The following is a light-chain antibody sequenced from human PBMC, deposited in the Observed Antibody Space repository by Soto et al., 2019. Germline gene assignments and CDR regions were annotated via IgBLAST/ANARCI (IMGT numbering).Light chain of an antibody. J-gene: IGLJ2*01. CDR3: QSADSSGTYPVV. V-gene: IGLV3-25*03. Sequence: SSELTQPPSVSVSPGQTARITCSGDALAKQYACWYQQKPGQAPVLVIYKDSERPSGIPERFSGSSSGTTVTLTISGVQAEDEADYYCQSADSSGTYPVVFGGGTQLTVL. CDR2: KDS. CDR1: ALAKQY.